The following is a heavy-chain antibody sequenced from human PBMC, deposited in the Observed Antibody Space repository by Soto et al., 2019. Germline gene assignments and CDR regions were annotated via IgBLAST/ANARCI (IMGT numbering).Heavy chain of an antibody. Sequence: GASVKVSCKASGGTFSSYAISWVRQAPGQGLEWMGGIIPIFGTANYAQKFQGRVTITADESTSTAYMELSSLRSEDTAVYYCARDQVSGITIFGVGTSYCGMDVWGQGTTVTVSS. CDR2: IIPIFGTA. V-gene: IGHV1-69*13. D-gene: IGHD3-3*01. CDR3: ARDQVSGITIFGVGTSYCGMDV. J-gene: IGHJ6*02. CDR1: GGTFSSYA.